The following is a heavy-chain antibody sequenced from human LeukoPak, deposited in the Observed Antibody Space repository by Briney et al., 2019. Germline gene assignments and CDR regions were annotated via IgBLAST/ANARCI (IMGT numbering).Heavy chain of an antibody. V-gene: IGHV4-4*07. CDR1: GGSISSYY. Sequence: SETLSLTCTVSGGSISSYYWSWIRQPAGKGLEWIGRIYTSGSTNYNPSLKSRVTMSVDTSTNQFSLKLSSVTAADTAVYYCARDHPPGDGYNSWYFDYWGQGTLVTVSS. CDR2: IYTSGST. CDR3: ARDHPPGDGYNSWYFDY. J-gene: IGHJ4*02. D-gene: IGHD5-24*01.